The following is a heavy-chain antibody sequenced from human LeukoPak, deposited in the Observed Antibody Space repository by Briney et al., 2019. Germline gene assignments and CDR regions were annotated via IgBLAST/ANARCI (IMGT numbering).Heavy chain of an antibody. CDR2: IIPIFGTA. V-gene: IGHV1-69*06. CDR3: ARGGVGIVVVPAAPFDY. CDR1: GGTFSSYA. D-gene: IGHD2-2*01. J-gene: IGHJ4*02. Sequence: SVKVSCKASGGTFSSYAISWVRQAPGQGLEWMGGIIPIFGTANYAQKFQGRVTITADKSTSTAYMELSSLRSEDTAVYYCARGGVGIVVVPAAPFDYWGQGTLVTVSS.